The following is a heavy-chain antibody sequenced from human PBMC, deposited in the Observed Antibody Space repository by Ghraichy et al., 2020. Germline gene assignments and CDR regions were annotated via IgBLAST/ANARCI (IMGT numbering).Heavy chain of an antibody. Sequence: SETLSLTCTVSGGSISSGGYYWSWIRQHPGKGLEWIGYIYYSGSTYYNPSLKSRVTISVDTSKNQFSLKLSSVTAADTAVYYCARGRQRIAADTYYYYGMDVWGQGTTVTVSS. V-gene: IGHV4-31*03. CDR3: ARGRQRIAADTYYYYGMDV. CDR1: GGSISSGGYY. D-gene: IGHD6-13*01. CDR2: IYYSGST. J-gene: IGHJ6*02.